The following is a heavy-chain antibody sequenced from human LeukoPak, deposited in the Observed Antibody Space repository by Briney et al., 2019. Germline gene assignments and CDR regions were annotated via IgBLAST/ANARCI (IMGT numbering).Heavy chain of an antibody. Sequence: GGSLRLSCAASGFTFSNYAMSWVRQAPGKRLEWVSAITGSAADTYSADSVKGRFTISRDNSRSTLYLQMNSLRAEDTAVYYCAKPTVGSGSHYGLDVWGKGTTVTVSS. CDR3: AKPTVGSGSHYGLDV. V-gene: IGHV3-23*01. CDR2: ITGSAADT. J-gene: IGHJ6*04. CDR1: GFTFSNYA. D-gene: IGHD3-10*01.